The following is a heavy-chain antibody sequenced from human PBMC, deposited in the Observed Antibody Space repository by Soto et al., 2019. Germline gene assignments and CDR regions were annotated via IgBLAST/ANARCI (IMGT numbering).Heavy chain of an antibody. J-gene: IGHJ4*02. CDR1: GFTFSSYG. Sequence: PGGSLRLSCAASGFTFSSYGMHWVRQAPGKGLEWVAVISYDGSNKYYADSVKGRFTISRDNSKNTLYLQMNSLRAEDTAVYYCAKGEAARISIDYWGQGTLVTVSS. D-gene: IGHD6-6*01. V-gene: IGHV3-30*18. CDR3: AKGEAARISIDY. CDR2: ISYDGSNK.